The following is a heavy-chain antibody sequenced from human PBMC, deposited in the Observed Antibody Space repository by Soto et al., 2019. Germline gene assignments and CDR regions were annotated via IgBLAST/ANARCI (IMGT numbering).Heavy chain of an antibody. CDR1: GGTFSTYA. V-gene: IGHV1-69*01. CDR3: ARVAKYYDILTGYIDGDYYYGMDV. D-gene: IGHD3-9*01. Sequence: QVQLVQSGAEVKKPGSSVKVSCKASGGTFSTYAIDWVRQAPGQGLEWMGGIIPLFGTAKYAQNFQGRITITADESTNTAYMELRSLRSEDTAVYYCARVAKYYDILTGYIDGDYYYGMDVWGQGTTVTVSS. J-gene: IGHJ6*02. CDR2: IIPLFGTA.